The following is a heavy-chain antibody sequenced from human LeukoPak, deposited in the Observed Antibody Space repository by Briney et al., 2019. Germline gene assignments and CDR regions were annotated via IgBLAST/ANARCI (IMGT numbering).Heavy chain of an antibody. Sequence: ASVKVSCKASGYTFTGYYMHWVRQAPGQGLEWMGWINPNSGGTNYAQKFQGRVTMTRDTSISTAYMELSRLRSDDTAVYYCARAKYYDFWSGYQGYYFDYWGQGTLVTVSS. J-gene: IGHJ4*02. D-gene: IGHD3-3*01. CDR1: GYTFTGYY. CDR3: ARAKYYDFWSGYQGYYFDY. CDR2: INPNSGGT. V-gene: IGHV1-2*02.